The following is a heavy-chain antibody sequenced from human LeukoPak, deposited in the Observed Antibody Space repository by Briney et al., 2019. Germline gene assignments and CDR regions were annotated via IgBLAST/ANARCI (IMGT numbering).Heavy chain of an antibody. J-gene: IGHJ4*02. Sequence: SETLSLTCTVSGGSISSYYWSLIRQPPGKGLEWIGYIYYSGSTNYNPSLKSRVTISVDTSKNQFSLKLSSVTAADTAVYYCATSLTYDSSGYYYVGFDYWGQGTLVTVSS. V-gene: IGHV4-59*08. CDR3: ATSLTYDSSGYYYVGFDY. CDR2: IYYSGST. D-gene: IGHD3-22*01. CDR1: GGSISSYY.